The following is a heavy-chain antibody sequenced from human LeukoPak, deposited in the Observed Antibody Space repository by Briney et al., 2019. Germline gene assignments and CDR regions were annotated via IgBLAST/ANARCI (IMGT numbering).Heavy chain of an antibody. V-gene: IGHV3-30*18. D-gene: IGHD2-8*01. CDR2: ISSDGSNK. Sequence: PGGSLRLSCAASGFTFSNYGMHWVRQAPGKGLQWVAIISSDGSNKYYADSVKGRFTISRDNSKNTLYLHMSSLRAEDTAVYYCAKGLFGYCPTDTCSVWGQGTLVTVSS. CDR3: AKGLFGYCPTDTCSV. J-gene: IGHJ4*02. CDR1: GFTFSNYG.